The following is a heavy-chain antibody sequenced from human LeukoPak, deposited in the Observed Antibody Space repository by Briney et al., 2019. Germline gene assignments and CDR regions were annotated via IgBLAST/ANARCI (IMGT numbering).Heavy chain of an antibody. V-gene: IGHV1-46*01. CDR1: GATFSSSA. D-gene: IGHD3-3*01. CDR2: INPSGGST. J-gene: IGHJ5*02. Sequence: ASVKVSCKASGATFSSSAISWVRQAPGQGLEWMGIINPSGGSTSYAQKFQGRVTMTRDMSTSTVYMELSSLRSEDTAVYYCARGEGPRITIFGVVILPRNWFDPWGQGTLVTVSS. CDR3: ARGEGPRITIFGVVILPRNWFDP.